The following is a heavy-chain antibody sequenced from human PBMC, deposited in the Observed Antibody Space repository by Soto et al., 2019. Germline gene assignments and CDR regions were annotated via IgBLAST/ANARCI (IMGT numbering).Heavy chain of an antibody. Sequence: GGSLRLSCAASGFTFSSYDMHWVRQATGKGLEWVSAIGTAGDTYYPGSVKGRFTISRENAKNSLYLQMNSLRAEDTAVYYCARERVAAAGTPPHQGNWFDPWGQGTLVTVSS. D-gene: IGHD6-13*01. J-gene: IGHJ5*02. CDR3: ARERVAAAGTPPHQGNWFDP. CDR2: IGTAGDT. V-gene: IGHV3-13*01. CDR1: GFTFSSYD.